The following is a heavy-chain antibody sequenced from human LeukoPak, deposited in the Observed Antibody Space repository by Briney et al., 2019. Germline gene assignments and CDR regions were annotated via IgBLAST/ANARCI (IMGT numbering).Heavy chain of an antibody. J-gene: IGHJ5*02. CDR3: AREWGGYSYGLWFDP. V-gene: IGHV4-59*12. CDR2: IYYSGST. CDR1: GGSISSYY. D-gene: IGHD5-18*01. Sequence: PSETLSLTCTVSGGSISSYYWSWIRQPPGKGLEWIGYIYYSGSTNYNPSLKSRVTISVDTSKNQFSLKLSSVTAADTAVYYCAREWGGYSYGLWFDPWGQGTLVTVSS.